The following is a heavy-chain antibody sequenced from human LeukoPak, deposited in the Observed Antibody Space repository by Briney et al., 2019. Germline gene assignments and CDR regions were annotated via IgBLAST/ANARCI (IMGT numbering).Heavy chain of an antibody. V-gene: IGHV1-58*01. Sequence: SVKVSCKASGFTFTSSAVQWVRQARGQRLEWIGWIVVGSGNTNYAQKFQERVTITRDMSTSTAYMELSSLRSEDTAVYYCAADPWFGELRDYWGQGTLVTVSP. CDR2: IVVGSGNT. J-gene: IGHJ4*02. D-gene: IGHD3-10*01. CDR1: GFTFTSSA. CDR3: AADPWFGELRDY.